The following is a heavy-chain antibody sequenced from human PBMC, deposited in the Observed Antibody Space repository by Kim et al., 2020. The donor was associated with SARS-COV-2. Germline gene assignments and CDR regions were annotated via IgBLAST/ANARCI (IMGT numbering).Heavy chain of an antibody. CDR2: INLDNGNT. Sequence: ASVKVSCKASGYTVTGYAIHWVRQAPGQRLEWMGWINLDNGNTIYSQKFQGRVTLTRDTSASTAYMELSSLRSEDTALYYCAIKHRLGDWGQGTLVTVSS. J-gene: IGHJ4*02. CDR1: GYTVTGYA. V-gene: IGHV1-3*01. CDR3: AIKHRLGD.